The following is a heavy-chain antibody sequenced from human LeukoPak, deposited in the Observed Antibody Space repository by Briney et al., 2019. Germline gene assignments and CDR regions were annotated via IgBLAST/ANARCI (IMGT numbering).Heavy chain of an antibody. CDR3: ANNRYSGYDFPLDY. CDR2: ISSDRSNK. J-gene: IGHJ4*02. D-gene: IGHD5-12*01. V-gene: IGHV3-30*18. CDR1: GFMFRNYG. Sequence: PGGSLRLSCAGYGFMFRNYGMNWDRQAPGKGLEWVALISSDRSNKYYAESVKGRFTISRDNSKNTLYLQMNSLRAEDTALYYCANNRYSGYDFPLDYWGQGTLLTVSS.